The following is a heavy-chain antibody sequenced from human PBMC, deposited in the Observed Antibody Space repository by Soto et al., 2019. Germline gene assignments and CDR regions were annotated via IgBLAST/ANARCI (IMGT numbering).Heavy chain of an antibody. CDR3: ARRLPGVYGNWFDP. V-gene: IGHV4-39*01. CDR1: IGSINKSGYY. D-gene: IGHD4-17*01. Sequence: PSETLSLTCTISIGSINKSGYYWGWIRQPPGKGLEWIGNFYYSGSTYYNPSLKSRVTISVDTSKNQFSLQLSSVTAADTAVYYCARRLPGVYGNWFDPWGQGTLVTVSS. CDR2: FYYSGST. J-gene: IGHJ5*02.